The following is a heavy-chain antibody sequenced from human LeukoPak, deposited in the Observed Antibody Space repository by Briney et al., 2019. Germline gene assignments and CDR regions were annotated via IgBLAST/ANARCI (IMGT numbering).Heavy chain of an antibody. CDR3: ARAKGIQLWSASWFDP. Sequence: PSETLSLTCTVSGGSISSYYWSWIRQPPGKGLEWIGYIYYSGSTNYNPSLKSRVTISVDTSKNQFSLKLSSVTAADTAVYYCARAKGIQLWSASWFDPWGQGTLVTVSS. CDR2: IYYSGST. CDR1: GGSISSYY. J-gene: IGHJ5*02. V-gene: IGHV4-59*01. D-gene: IGHD5-18*01.